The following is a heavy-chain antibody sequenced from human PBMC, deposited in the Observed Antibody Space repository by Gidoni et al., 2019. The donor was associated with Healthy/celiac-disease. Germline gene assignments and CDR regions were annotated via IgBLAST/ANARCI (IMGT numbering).Heavy chain of an antibody. J-gene: IGHJ3*02. Sequence: EVQLVASGGGLIQPGGSLRLSCAAAGFTDSSDYISWVRQAPGKGLEWVSVIYRGGSTYYADSVKGRVTIFRDNSKNTRYLQMNSLRAEDTAVYYCARGSVDSSGYLYYAFDIWGQGTMVTVSS. CDR2: IYRGGST. D-gene: IGHD3-22*01. V-gene: IGHV3-53*01. CDR3: ARGSVDSSGYLYYAFDI. CDR1: GFTDSSDY.